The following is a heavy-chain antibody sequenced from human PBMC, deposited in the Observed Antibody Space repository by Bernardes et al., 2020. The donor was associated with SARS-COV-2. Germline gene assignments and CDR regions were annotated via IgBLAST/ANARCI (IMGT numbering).Heavy chain of an antibody. CDR2: MSYNGNT. V-gene: IGHV4-59*02. Sequence: LSLTCTVSGGSVSRTSWTWIRQPPGKGLEWIGYMSYNGNTNYNPSLQSRVSMLVDMSKNQFILRLTSVTAADTAVYYCAREGGDYSWFDPWGQGILVTVSS. CDR1: GGSVSRTS. D-gene: IGHD4-17*01. J-gene: IGHJ5*02. CDR3: AREGGDYSWFDP.